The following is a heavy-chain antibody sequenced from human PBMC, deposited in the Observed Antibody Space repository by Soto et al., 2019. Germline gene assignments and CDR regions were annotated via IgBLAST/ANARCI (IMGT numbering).Heavy chain of an antibody. D-gene: IGHD5-12*01. V-gene: IGHV3-33*08. CDR1: GFTFSSYA. J-gene: IGHJ6*03. Sequence: GGSLRLSCAASGFTFSSYAMSWVRQAPEKGLEWVAVIWYDGGNKYYADYVKGRFTISRDNSKNTLYLQMNSLRAEDTAVYYCARGATWKYYYMDVWGKGTTVTVSS. CDR3: ARGATWKYYYMDV. CDR2: IWYDGGNK.